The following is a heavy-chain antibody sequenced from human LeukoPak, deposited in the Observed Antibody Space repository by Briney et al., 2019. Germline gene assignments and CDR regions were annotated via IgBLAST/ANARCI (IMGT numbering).Heavy chain of an antibody. D-gene: IGHD1-26*01. Sequence: GGSLRLSCAASGFTFSSYAMAWVRQAPGKGLEWVSLISGSGGNTYYADSVKGRFTISRDNSKNTLSLQMNSLRAEDTAVYYCAKDVRVGGGGMDVWGQGTPVTVSS. CDR1: GFTFSSYA. J-gene: IGHJ6*02. CDR2: ISGSGGNT. CDR3: AKDVRVGGGGMDV. V-gene: IGHV3-23*01.